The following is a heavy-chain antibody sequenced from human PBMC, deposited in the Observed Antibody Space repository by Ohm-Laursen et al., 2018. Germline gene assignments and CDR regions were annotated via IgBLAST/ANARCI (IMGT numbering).Heavy chain of an antibody. D-gene: IGHD3-22*01. CDR3: VRGDDYYDRSGLGFQH. Sequence: SLRLSCSASGFTFSNYWMHWVRQAPGKGLLWVSRINTDGSDTTYADSVRGRFTISRDNAKNTLYLQMNSLRAEDTAVYYCVRGDDYYDRSGLGFQHWGQGTLVTVSS. CDR2: INTDGSDT. V-gene: IGHV3-74*01. J-gene: IGHJ1*01. CDR1: GFTFSNYW.